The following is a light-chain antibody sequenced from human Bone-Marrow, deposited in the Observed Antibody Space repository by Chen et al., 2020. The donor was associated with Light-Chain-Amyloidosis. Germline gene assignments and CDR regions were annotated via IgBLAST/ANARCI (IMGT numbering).Light chain of an antibody. CDR1: NIGSTS. Sequence: SYVLTQPPSVSVASGQTDTIACGGNNIGSTSVHWYQQTPGQAPLLVVYDDSDRPSGIPERLSGSNSGNTATLTISRVEAGDEADYYCQVWDRSSDRPVFGGGTKLTVL. CDR2: DDS. CDR3: QVWDRSSDRPV. J-gene: IGLJ3*02. V-gene: IGLV3-21*02.